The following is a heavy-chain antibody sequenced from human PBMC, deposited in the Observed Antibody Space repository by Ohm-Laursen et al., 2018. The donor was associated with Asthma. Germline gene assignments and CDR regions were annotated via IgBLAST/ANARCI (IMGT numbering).Heavy chain of an antibody. CDR3: AKGLRYDGYLYGLDV. V-gene: IGHV4-61*01. J-gene: IGHJ6*02. CDR2: IYERGST. D-gene: IGHD5-24*01. CDR1: GASVGSGSSF. Sequence: GTLSLTYSVSGASVGSGSSFWSWIRQPPGKGLEWIGYIYERGSTNYYPSLKGRVTISLDTSKNQFSLRLSSVTAADTAVYYCAKGLRYDGYLYGLDVWGHGTTVTVSS.